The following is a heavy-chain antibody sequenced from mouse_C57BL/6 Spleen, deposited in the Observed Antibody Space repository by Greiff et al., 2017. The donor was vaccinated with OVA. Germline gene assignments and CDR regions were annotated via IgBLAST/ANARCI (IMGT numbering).Heavy chain of an antibody. Sequence: EVQLQQSGPELVKPGASVKISCKASGYSFTGYFMNWVMQSHGKSLEWIGRINPYNGDTFYNQKFKGKATLTVDKSSSTAHMELRSLTSEDSAVYYCARHGNWYFDVWGTGTTVTVSS. D-gene: IGHD1-1*01. CDR2: INPYNGDT. J-gene: IGHJ1*03. CDR1: GYSFTGYF. CDR3: ARHGNWYFDV. V-gene: IGHV1-20*01.